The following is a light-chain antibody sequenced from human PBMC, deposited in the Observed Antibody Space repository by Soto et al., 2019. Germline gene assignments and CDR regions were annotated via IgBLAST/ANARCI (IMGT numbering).Light chain of an antibody. CDR1: QTISSNY. V-gene: IGKV3-20*01. CDR3: QQYVSWT. Sequence: EIVLTQSPGTLSVSPGERATLSCRASQTISSNYLAWYQQKPGQAPSLLIYGTSSRATGIPDRSSGSGSGTDFTLTISRLEPEDSAIYYCQQYVSWTFGQGTKVEIK. J-gene: IGKJ1*01. CDR2: GTS.